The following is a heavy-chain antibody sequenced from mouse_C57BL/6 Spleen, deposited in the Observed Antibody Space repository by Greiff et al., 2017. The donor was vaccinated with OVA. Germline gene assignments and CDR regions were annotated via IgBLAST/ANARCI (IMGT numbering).Heavy chain of an antibody. J-gene: IGHJ2*01. CDR1: GFTIKNTY. CDR2: IDPANGNT. V-gene: IGHV14-3*01. Sequence: EVQLQQSVAELVRPGASVKLSCTASGFTIKNTYMNWVKQRPEQGLEWIGRIDPANGNTKYAPKFKGKATLTADTSSNTAYLQLSSLTSGDTAIYYCSFITAVVANFDYWGQGTTLTVSS. CDR3: SFITAVVANFDY. D-gene: IGHD1-1*01.